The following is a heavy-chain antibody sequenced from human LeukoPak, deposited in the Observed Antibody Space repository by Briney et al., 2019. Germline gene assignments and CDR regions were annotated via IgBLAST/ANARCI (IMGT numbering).Heavy chain of an antibody. V-gene: IGHV3-23*01. J-gene: IGHJ6*02. CDR1: GFTFSSYA. CDR2: ISGSGGST. CDR3: ARGAYDSSGYYPYYYYGMDV. D-gene: IGHD3-22*01. Sequence: PGGSLRLSCAASGFTFSSYAMSWVRQAPGKGLEWVSAISGSGGSTYYADSVKGRFTISRDNSKNTLYLQMNSLRAEDTAVYYCARGAYDSSGYYPYYYYGMDVWGQGTTVTVSS.